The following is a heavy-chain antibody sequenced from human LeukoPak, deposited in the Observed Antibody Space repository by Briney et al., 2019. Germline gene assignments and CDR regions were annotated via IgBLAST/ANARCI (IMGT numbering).Heavy chain of an antibody. CDR1: GGSFSGYY. CDR2: INHSGST. V-gene: IGHV4-34*01. CDR3: ARTNLVNSYYYYGMDV. D-gene: IGHD3-9*01. J-gene: IGHJ6*02. Sequence: SETLSLTCAVYGGSFSGYYWNWIRQPPGKGLEWIGEINHSGSTNYNPSLKSRVTISVDTSKNQFSLKLSSMTAADTAVYYCARTNLVNSYYYYGMDVWGQGTTVTVSS.